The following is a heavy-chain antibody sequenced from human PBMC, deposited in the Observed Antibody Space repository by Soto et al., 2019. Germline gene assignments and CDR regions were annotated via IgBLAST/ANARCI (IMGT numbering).Heavy chain of an antibody. CDR1: GGSINSGGSN. CDR2: ITYRGTT. J-gene: IGHJ4*02. D-gene: IGHD3-10*01. CDR3: ARDSGESLRFFDY. V-gene: IGHV4-31*03. Sequence: SETLSLTCTVSGGSINSGGSNWNWIRQRPGEGLEWIGYITYRGTTYSIPSLKSRVTMSVDTSKNQFSLKLSSVSAADTAVYYCARDSGESLRFFDYWGQGAPVTVXS.